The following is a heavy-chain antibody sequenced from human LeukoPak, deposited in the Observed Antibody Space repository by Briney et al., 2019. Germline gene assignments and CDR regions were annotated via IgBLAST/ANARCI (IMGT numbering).Heavy chain of an antibody. J-gene: IGHJ4*02. D-gene: IGHD1-26*01. CDR3: ARDRLSTSPSGSSTGYYFDS. CDR1: GFTFSSYS. Sequence: GGSLRLSCAASGFTFSSYSMNWVRQAPGKGLEWVSYISSSGSTIYYADSVKGRFTISRDNSKNTLYLQMNSLRVEDTAVYYCARDRLSTSPSGSSTGYYFDSWGQGTLVTVSS. V-gene: IGHV3-48*01. CDR2: ISSSGSTI.